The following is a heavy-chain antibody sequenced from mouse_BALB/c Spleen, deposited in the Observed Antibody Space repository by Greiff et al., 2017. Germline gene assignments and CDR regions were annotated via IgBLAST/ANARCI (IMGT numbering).Heavy chain of an antibody. CDR2: ISSGSSTI. CDR3: ARSYDYPFAY. V-gene: IGHV5-17*02. J-gene: IGHJ3*01. D-gene: IGHD2-4*01. Sequence: DVHLVESGGGLVQPGGSRKLSCAASGFTFSSFGMHWVRQAPEKGLEWVAYISSGSSTIYYADTVKGRFTISRDNPKNTLFLQMTSLRSEDTAMYYCARSYDYPFAYWGQGTLVTVSA. CDR1: GFTFSSFG.